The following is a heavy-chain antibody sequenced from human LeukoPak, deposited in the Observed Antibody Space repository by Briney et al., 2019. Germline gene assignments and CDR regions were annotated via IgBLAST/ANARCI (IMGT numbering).Heavy chain of an antibody. D-gene: IGHD3-3*01. J-gene: IGHJ6*02. CDR2: INAGNGNT. CDR3: ARVTYDFWSGYYFYYYYGMDV. CDR1: GYTFTSYA. Sequence: GASVKVSCKASGYTFTSYAMHWVRQAPGQRLEWMGWINAGNGNTEYSQKFQGRVTITRDTSASTAYMELRSLRSDDTAVYYCARVTYDFWSGYYFYYYYGMDVRGQGTTVTVSS. V-gene: IGHV1-3*01.